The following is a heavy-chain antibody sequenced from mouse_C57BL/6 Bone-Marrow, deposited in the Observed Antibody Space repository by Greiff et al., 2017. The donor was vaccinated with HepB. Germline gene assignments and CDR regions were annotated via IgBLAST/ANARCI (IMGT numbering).Heavy chain of an antibody. V-gene: IGHV1-66*01. CDR2: IYPGSGNT. Sequence: QVQLKQSGPELVKPGASVKISCKASGYSFTSYYIHWVKQRPGQGLEWIGWIYPGSGNTKYNEKFKGKATLTADTSSSTAYMQLSSLTSEDSAVYYCAGLRRYWYFDVWGTGTTVTVSS. J-gene: IGHJ1*03. D-gene: IGHD2-4*01. CDR3: AGLRRYWYFDV. CDR1: GYSFTSYY.